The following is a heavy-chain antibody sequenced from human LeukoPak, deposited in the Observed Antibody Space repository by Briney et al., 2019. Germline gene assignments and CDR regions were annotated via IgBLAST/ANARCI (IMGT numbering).Heavy chain of an antibody. V-gene: IGHV4-59*01. CDR1: GGSISSYY. CDR3: ARGLTITMVRGDLFWFDP. D-gene: IGHD3-10*01. J-gene: IGHJ5*02. CDR2: IYYSGST. Sequence: SETLSLTCTVPGGSISSYYWSWIRQPPGKGLEWIGYIYYSGSTNYNPSLKSRVTISVDTSKNQFSLKLSSVTAADTAVYYCARGLTITMVRGDLFWFDPWGQGTLVTVSS.